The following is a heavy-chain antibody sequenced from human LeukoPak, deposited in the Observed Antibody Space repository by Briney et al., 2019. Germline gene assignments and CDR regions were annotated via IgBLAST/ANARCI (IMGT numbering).Heavy chain of an antibody. CDR1: GFTFSSYS. CDR2: FSGTSTYI. D-gene: IGHD6-19*01. V-gene: IGHV3-21*01. CDR3: ARDREAGQGLDDY. Sequence: GGSLRLSCAASGFTFSSYSMNWVRQAPGQGLEWVSSFSGTSTYIYYADSVRGRFTIYRDNAKNSLYLQMNSLRAEDTAVYYCARDREAGQGLDDYWGQGTLVTVSS. J-gene: IGHJ4*02.